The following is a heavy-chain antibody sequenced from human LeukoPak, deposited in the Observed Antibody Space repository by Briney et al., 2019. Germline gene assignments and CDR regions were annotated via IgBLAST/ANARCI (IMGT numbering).Heavy chain of an antibody. CDR2: INPDGDGM. CDR1: GFTFSRSS. CDR3: AAWTERGYSY. J-gene: IGHJ4*02. D-gene: IGHD5-12*01. V-gene: IGHV3-7*01. Sequence: PGGSLRLSCTASGFTFSRSSMNWIRQAPGKGLEWVANINPDGDGMRFVDSVKGRFTMSRDNAQSSLHLQMNSLRVEDTAFYYCAAWTERGYSYWGQGVLVTVSS.